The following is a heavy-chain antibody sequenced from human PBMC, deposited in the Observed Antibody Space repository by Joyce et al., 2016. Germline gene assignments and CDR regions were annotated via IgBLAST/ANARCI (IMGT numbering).Heavy chain of an antibody. Sequence: VQLVQSGAEVKEPGASVKVSCKASGYTFTGFYVHWVRQDTGQVLEWMGMINTMGGGTTYAQKFQGRVTLTRDTASNTHYMELTSLTSDDTAVFYCSRDLTGSGWYYFDHWGQGTLVTVSS. CDR3: SRDLTGSGWYYFDH. CDR1: GYTFTGFY. J-gene: IGHJ4*02. D-gene: IGHD6-19*01. V-gene: IGHV1-46*01. CDR2: INTMGGGT.